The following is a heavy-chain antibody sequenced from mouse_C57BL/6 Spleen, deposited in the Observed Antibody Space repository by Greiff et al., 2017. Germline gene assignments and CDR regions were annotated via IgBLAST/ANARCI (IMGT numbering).Heavy chain of an antibody. CDR2: INPNNGGT. Sequence: EVQLQQSGPELVKPGASVKIPCKASGYTFTDYNMDWVKQSHGKSLEWIGDINPNNGGTIYNQKFKGKATLTVDKSSSTAYMELRSLTSEDTAVYYCARFYDYFFAYWGQGTLVTVSA. CDR3: ARFYDYFFAY. V-gene: IGHV1-18*01. J-gene: IGHJ3*01. D-gene: IGHD2-4*01. CDR1: GYTFTDYN.